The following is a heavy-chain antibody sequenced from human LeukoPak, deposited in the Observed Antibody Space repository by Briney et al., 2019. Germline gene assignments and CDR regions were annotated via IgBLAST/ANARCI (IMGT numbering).Heavy chain of an antibody. CDR2: ISSSGSTI. D-gene: IGHD3-22*01. Sequence: GGSLRLSCAASGFTFSSYEMNWVRQAPGKGLEWVSYISSSGSTIYYADSVKGRFTISRDNAKKSLYLQMNSLRAEDTAVYYCAREFDSSGYLDYWGQGTLVTVCS. CDR1: GFTFSSYE. CDR3: AREFDSSGYLDY. V-gene: IGHV3-48*03. J-gene: IGHJ4*02.